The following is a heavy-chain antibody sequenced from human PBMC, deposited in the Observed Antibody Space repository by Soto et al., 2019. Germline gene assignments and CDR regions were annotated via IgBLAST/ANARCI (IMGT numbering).Heavy chain of an antibody. D-gene: IGHD6-19*01. CDR3: AHDSSGLYGFDF. J-gene: IGHJ5*01. CDR1: GFSLSSRGVG. V-gene: IGHV2-5*02. Sequence: QITLKESGPTLVKPTQTLTLTCTFSGFSLSSRGVGVGWIRQPPGKALEWLALIYWDDDERYSPSLRSRLTITQDTSKNQVVLTMTNMDPVDTATYYGAHDSSGLYGFDFWGPGTLVTVSS. CDR2: IYWDDDE.